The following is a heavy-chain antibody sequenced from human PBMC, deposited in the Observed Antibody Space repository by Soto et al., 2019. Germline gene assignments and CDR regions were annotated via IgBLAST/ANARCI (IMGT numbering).Heavy chain of an antibody. CDR3: ARGYSKVTTYWFDP. J-gene: IGHJ5*02. D-gene: IGHD4-17*01. V-gene: IGHV4-61*01. CDR1: GGSVSSGSYY. CDR2: IYYSGST. Sequence: ASETLSLTCTVSGGSVSSGSYYWSWIRQPPGKGLEWIGYIYYSGSTNYNPSLKSRVTISVDTSKNQFSLKLSSVTAADTAVYYCARGYSKVTTYWFDPWGQGTLVTVSS.